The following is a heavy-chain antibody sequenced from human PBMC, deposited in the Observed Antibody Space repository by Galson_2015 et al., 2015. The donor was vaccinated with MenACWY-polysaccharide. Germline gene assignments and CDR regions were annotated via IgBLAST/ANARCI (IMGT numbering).Heavy chain of an antibody. CDR2: IIPTLGIA. V-gene: IGHV1-69*04. CDR3: ARDTYSSGWVFDY. D-gene: IGHD6-19*01. CDR1: GGTFSSYT. Sequence: SVKVSCKASGGTFSSYTISWVRQAPGQGLEWMGRIIPTLGIANYAQKFQGRVTITADKSTSTAYMELSSLRSEDTAVYYCARDTYSSGWVFDYWGQGTLVTVSS. J-gene: IGHJ4*02.